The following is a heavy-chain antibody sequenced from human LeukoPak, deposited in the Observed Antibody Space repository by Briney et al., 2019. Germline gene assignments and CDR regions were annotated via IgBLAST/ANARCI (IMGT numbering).Heavy chain of an antibody. CDR1: GFTFSSYA. V-gene: IGHV3-23*01. CDR2: ISGSGGST. J-gene: IGHJ5*02. CDR3: ARGSGSYYNWLDP. D-gene: IGHD3-10*01. Sequence: QTGGSLRLSCAASGFTFSSYAMSWVRQAPGKGLEWVSAISGSGGSTYYADSVKGRFTISRDNFKNTLYLQVNSLRAEDTAVYYCARGSGSYYNWLDPWGQGTLVTVSS.